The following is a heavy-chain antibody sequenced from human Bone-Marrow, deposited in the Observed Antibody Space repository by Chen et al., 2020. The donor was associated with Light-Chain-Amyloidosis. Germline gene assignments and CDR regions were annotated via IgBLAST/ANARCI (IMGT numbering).Heavy chain of an antibody. D-gene: IGHD5-12*01. CDR2: IYPDDSDA. V-gene: IGHV5-51*01. J-gene: IGHJ4*02. CDR1: GYTFPNYW. Sequence: EVQLAQFGPEVKKPGESLKISCKGSGYTFPNYWIGWVRQMPGKGLEWMGVIYPDDSDARYSPACEGQVTISADKSITTAYLQWRSLRASDTAMYYCARRRDGYNFDYWVQGTLVTVSS. CDR3: ARRRDGYNFDY.